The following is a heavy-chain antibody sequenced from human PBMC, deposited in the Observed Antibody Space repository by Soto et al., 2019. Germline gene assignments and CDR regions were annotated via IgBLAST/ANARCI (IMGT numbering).Heavy chain of an antibody. D-gene: IGHD3-16*02. CDR2: IYYSGST. CDR3: AKVGAYRYLYHFDY. CDR1: GGSLRIGGYY. V-gene: IGHV4-31*03. J-gene: IGHJ4*02. Sequence: TLSLTCTVSGGSLRIGGYYGSCIRQHPGKGLEWIGYIYYSGSTYYNPSLKSRVTISVDTSKNQFSLKLSSVTAEDTALYYCAKVGAYRYLYHFDYWGQGALVTVSS.